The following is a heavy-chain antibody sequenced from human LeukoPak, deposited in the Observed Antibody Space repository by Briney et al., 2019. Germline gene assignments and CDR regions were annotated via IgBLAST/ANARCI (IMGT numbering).Heavy chain of an antibody. J-gene: IGHJ4*02. CDR3: ARDTGALDS. D-gene: IGHD2-8*02. Sequence: PGGSLRLSCAASGFTFSTSNMNWVRQAPGKGLEWVSSITSGSSYIYYADSVKGRFTISRDNAKKSLYLQMYSLRAEDTAVYFCARDTGALDSWGQGTLVTVSS. V-gene: IGHV3-21*01. CDR2: ITSGSSYI. CDR1: GFTFSTSN.